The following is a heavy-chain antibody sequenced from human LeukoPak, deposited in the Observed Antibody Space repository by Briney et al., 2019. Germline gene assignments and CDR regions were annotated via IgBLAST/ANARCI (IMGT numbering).Heavy chain of an antibody. CDR1: GFTFSNYW. Sequence: PGGSLRPSCAASGFTFSNYWMTWVRQAPGKGLEWVAVISYDGSNKYYAGSVKGRFTISRDNSKNTLYLQMNSLRPEDAAVYFCAKDPAVSSYYFDYWGQGTLVTVSS. D-gene: IGHD6-6*01. J-gene: IGHJ4*02. CDR2: ISYDGSNK. V-gene: IGHV3-30*18. CDR3: AKDPAVSSYYFDY.